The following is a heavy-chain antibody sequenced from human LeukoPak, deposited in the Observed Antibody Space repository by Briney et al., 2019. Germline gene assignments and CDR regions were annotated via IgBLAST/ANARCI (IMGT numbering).Heavy chain of an antibody. CDR3: ARAPNIAAVNEVGRAFDI. CDR2: IIPIFGTA. Sequence: GASVKVSCKASGGTFSSYAISWVRQAPGQGLEWMGGIIPIFGTANYAQKFQGRVTITTDESTSTAHMELSSLRSEDTAVYYCARAPNIAAVNEVGRAFDIWGQGTMVIVSS. CDR1: GGTFSSYA. D-gene: IGHD6-13*01. V-gene: IGHV1-69*05. J-gene: IGHJ3*02.